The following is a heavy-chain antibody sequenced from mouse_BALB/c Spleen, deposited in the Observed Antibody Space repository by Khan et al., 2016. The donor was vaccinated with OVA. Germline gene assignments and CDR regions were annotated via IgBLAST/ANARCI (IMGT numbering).Heavy chain of an antibody. D-gene: IGHD1-1*01. J-gene: IGHJ3*01. CDR2: INPYNDGA. CDR3: ARDYGRSFWFAY. Sequence: IQLVQSGPELVKPGASVKISCQASGYSFTNYIIHWVKQNPGQGLEWIGYINPYNDGAKYNEKFKGKATLTSDKSSSTAYMELSGLTSEDSAVYYWARDYGRSFWFAYWGQGTLVTVSA. V-gene: IGHV1S136*01. CDR1: GYSFTNYI.